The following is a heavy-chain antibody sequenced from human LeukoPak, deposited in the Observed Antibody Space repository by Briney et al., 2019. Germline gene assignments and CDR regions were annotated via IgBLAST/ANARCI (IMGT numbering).Heavy chain of an antibody. CDR3: ARDHYYGSGRGDY. D-gene: IGHD3-10*01. J-gene: IGHJ4*02. CDR1: GFTFSSYT. V-gene: IGHV3-21*01. Sequence: GGSLRLSCTASGFTFSSYTMNWVRQAPGKGLEWASSISPSGSSTWHADSVKGRFTISRDNSKNTLYLQMNSLRAEDTAVYYCARDHYYGSGRGDYWGQGTLVTVSS. CDR2: ISPSGSST.